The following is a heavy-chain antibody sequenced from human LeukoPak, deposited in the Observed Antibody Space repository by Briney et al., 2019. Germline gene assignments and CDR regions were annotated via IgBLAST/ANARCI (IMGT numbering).Heavy chain of an antibody. CDR3: AKTTGKADYYYYGMDV. Sequence: GGSLRLSCAASGFTFSSYAMHWVRQAPGKGLEWVAVISYDGSNKYYADSVKGRFTISRDNSKNTLYLQMNGLRAEDTAVYYCAKTTGKADYYYYGMDVWGKGTTVTVSS. D-gene: IGHD1-1*01. V-gene: IGHV3-30-3*02. CDR1: GFTFSSYA. CDR2: ISYDGSNK. J-gene: IGHJ6*04.